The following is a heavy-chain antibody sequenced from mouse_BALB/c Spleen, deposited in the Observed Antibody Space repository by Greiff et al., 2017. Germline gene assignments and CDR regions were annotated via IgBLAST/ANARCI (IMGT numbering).Heavy chain of an antibody. J-gene: IGHJ3*01. CDR2: ISSGGSYT. CDR3: ASGGGKAWFAY. CDR1: GFTFSSYA. Sequence: EVQGVESGGGLVKPGGSLKLSCAASGFTFSSYAMSWVRQSPEKRLEWVAEISSGGSYTYYPDTVTGRFTISRDNAKNTLYLEMSSLRSEDTAMYYCASGGGKAWFAYWGQGTLVTVSA. V-gene: IGHV5-9-4*01.